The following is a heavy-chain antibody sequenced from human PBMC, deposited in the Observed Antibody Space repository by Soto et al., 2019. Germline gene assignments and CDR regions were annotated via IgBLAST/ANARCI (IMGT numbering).Heavy chain of an antibody. CDR3: AGPKGSSSGYWFDY. D-gene: IGHD6-13*01. J-gene: IGHJ4*02. Sequence: GGSLRLSCAASGFTFSSYAMSWVRQAAGKGLEWVSAISGSGGSTYYADSVKGRFTISRDNSKNTLYLQMNSLRAEDTAVYYSAGPKGSSSGYWFDYWGQGTLVTVS. CDR1: GFTFSSYA. CDR2: ISGSGGST. V-gene: IGHV3-23*01.